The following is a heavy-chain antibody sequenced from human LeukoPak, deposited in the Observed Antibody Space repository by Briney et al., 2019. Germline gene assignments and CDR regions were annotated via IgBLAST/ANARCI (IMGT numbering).Heavy chain of an antibody. CDR1: GGSISSYY. J-gene: IGHJ6*03. D-gene: IGHD1-26*01. CDR3: ARVIGVGYYSYYMDV. V-gene: IGHV4-59*01. CDR2: IYYSGST. Sequence: SETLSLTCTVSGGSISSYYWTWIRQPPGKGLEWVGHIYYSGSTNYNPSLKSRVTISVDTSKNQFSLKVTSVTAADTAVYYCARVIGVGYYSYYMDVWGEGTPVTVSS.